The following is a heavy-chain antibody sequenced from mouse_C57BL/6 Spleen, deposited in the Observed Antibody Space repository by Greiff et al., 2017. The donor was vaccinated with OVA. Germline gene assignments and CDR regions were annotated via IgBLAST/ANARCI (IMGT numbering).Heavy chain of an antibody. J-gene: IGHJ4*01. V-gene: IGHV5-16*01. CDR1: GFTFSDYY. Sequence: EVQLVESEGGLVQPGSSMKLSCTASGFTFSDYYMAWVRQVPEKGLEWVANINYDGSSTYYLDSLKSRFIISRDNAKNILYLQMSSLKSEDTATYYCARGRQLGDYWGQGTSVTVSS. CDR2: INYDGSST. CDR3: ARGRQLGDY. D-gene: IGHD3-2*01.